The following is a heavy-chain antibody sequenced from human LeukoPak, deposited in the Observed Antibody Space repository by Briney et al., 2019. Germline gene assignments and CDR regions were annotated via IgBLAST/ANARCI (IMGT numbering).Heavy chain of an antibody. J-gene: IGHJ4*02. CDR3: GRDTATALDY. CDR1: GFTFGDYA. CDR2: IKNKRGSYTA. D-gene: IGHD2-21*02. V-gene: IGHV3-72*01. Sequence: GGSLRLSCITSGFTFGDYAMNWVRQAPGKGLEWVGRIKNKRGSYTADYAASVKGRFTISRDDSQNSLYLQMNSLKTEDTAVYYCGRDTATALDYWGQGTLVTVSS.